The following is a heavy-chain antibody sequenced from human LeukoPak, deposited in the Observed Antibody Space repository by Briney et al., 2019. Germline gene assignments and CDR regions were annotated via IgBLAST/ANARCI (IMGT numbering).Heavy chain of an antibody. D-gene: IGHD4-17*01. CDR1: GGSFSGYY. CDR3: ANGNWFDP. Sequence: SETLSLTCAVYGGSFSGYYWSLIRQPPGKGLEWIGEINHSGSTNYNPSLKSRVTISVDTSKNQFSLKLSSVTAADTAVYYCANGNWFDPWGQGTLVTVSS. CDR2: INHSGST. J-gene: IGHJ5*02. V-gene: IGHV4-34*01.